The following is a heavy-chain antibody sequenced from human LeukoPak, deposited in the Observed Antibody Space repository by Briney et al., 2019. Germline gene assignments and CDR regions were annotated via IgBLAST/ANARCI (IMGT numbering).Heavy chain of an antibody. V-gene: IGHV4-34*01. CDR1: GGSFSGYY. Sequence: PSETLSLTCAVYGGSFSGYYWSWIRQPPGKGLEWIREINHSGSTNYNPSLKSRVTISVDTSKNQFSLKLSSVTAADTAVYYCARRYSSSSFNWFDPWGQGTLVTVSS. J-gene: IGHJ5*02. CDR2: INHSGST. D-gene: IGHD6-6*01. CDR3: ARRYSSSSFNWFDP.